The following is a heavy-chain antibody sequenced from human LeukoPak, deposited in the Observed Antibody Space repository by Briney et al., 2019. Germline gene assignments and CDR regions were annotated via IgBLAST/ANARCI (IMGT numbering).Heavy chain of an antibody. V-gene: IGHV1-18*01. J-gene: IGHJ3*02. CDR3: ARDDVDYYDSSGYYYKRRDAFDI. D-gene: IGHD3-22*01. CDR2: ISAYNGNT. CDR1: GYTFTSYD. Sequence: ASVKVSCKASGYTFTSYDINWVRQAPGQGLEWMGWISAYNGNTNYAQKLQGRVTMTTDTSTSTAYMELRSLRSDDTAVYYCARDDVDYYDSSGYYYKRRDAFDIWGQGTMVTVSS.